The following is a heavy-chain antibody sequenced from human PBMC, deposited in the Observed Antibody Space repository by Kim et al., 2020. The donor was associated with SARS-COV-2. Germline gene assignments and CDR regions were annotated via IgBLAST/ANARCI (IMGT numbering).Heavy chain of an antibody. CDR1: GFTFSSYS. V-gene: IGHV3-74*01. J-gene: IGHJ4*02. CDR3: ANARWLIY. CDR2: TNADGSDT. D-gene: IGHD6-19*01. Sequence: GGSLRLSCTASGFTFSSYSMNWVRQAPGKGLVWVSRTNADGSDTAYADSVKGRFTISRDNAKSTLYLQMNSLRAEDTAVYYCANARWLIYWGQGSLVTVSA.